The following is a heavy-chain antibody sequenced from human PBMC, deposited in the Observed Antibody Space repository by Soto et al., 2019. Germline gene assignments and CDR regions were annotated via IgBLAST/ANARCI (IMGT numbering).Heavy chain of an antibody. Sequence: QLQLQESGPGLVKPSETLSLTCTVSGGSLSRSDYYWGWLRQPPGKGLEWFGSIYYSGSTSSNPSLKSRLTMSVDTSKNHFSPKLSSVTAADTAGYYCARQRTGDFYDAFDIWGQGTMVTVSS. CDR3: ARQRTGDFYDAFDI. J-gene: IGHJ3*02. CDR1: GGSLSRSDYY. V-gene: IGHV4-39*01. CDR2: IYYSGST. D-gene: IGHD7-27*01.